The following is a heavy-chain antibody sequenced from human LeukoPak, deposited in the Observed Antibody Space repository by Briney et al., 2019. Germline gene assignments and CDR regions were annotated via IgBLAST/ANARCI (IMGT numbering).Heavy chain of an antibody. Sequence: GGSLRLSCAASGFTFGTNAMSWVRQAPGKGLEWVSHISSSATNIYYADSVKGRFTISRDNAKNSLYLQTNSLRAEDTAVYYCAKEGSYDALDIWGQGTMVTVSS. CDR2: ISSSATNI. CDR3: AKEGSYDALDI. V-gene: IGHV3-48*03. D-gene: IGHD1-26*01. J-gene: IGHJ3*02. CDR1: GFTFGTNA.